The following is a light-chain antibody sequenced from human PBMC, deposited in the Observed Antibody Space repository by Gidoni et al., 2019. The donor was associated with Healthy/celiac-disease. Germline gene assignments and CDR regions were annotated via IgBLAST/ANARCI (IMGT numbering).Light chain of an antibody. CDR3: QAWDSSTVV. Sequence: ELTQPPSVSVSPGQTASITCSGDKLGDKYACWYQQKPGQSPVLVIYQDSKRPSGIPERFSGSNSGNTATLTISGTQAMDEADYYCQAWDSSTVVFGGGTKLTVL. J-gene: IGLJ2*01. CDR2: QDS. CDR1: KLGDKY. V-gene: IGLV3-1*01.